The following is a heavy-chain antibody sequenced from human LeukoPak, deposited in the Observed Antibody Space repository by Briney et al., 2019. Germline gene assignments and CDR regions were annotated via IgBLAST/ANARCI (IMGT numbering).Heavy chain of an antibody. CDR2: ISSSGSTI. V-gene: IGHV3-11*04. J-gene: IGHJ5*02. CDR1: GFTFSDYY. CDR3: ARDLRDYDFWSGYYTSFDP. Sequence: GGSLRLSCAASGFTFSDYYMSWIRQAPGKGLEWVSYISSSGSTIYYADSVKGRFTISRDNAKNSLYLQMNSLRAEDTAVYYCARDLRDYDFWSGYYTSFDPRGQGTLVTVSS. D-gene: IGHD3-3*01.